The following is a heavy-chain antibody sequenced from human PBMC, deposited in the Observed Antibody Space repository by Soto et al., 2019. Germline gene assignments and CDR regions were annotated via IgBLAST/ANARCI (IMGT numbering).Heavy chain of an antibody. D-gene: IGHD3-22*01. CDR1: GGSISSSSYY. V-gene: IGHV4-39*01. CDR3: ARRYYYDSSGYFDY. CDR2: IYYSGST. J-gene: IGHJ4*02. Sequence: PSETLSLTCTVSGGSISSSSYYWGWIRQPPGKGLEWIGSIYYSGSTYYNPSLKSRVTISVDTSKNQFSLKLSSVTAADTAVYYCARRYYYDSSGYFDYWAQGTLVTVSS.